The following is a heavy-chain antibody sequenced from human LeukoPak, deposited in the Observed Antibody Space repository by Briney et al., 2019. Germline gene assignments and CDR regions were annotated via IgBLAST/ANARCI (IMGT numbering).Heavy chain of an antibody. V-gene: IGHV4-38-2*02. CDR2: IYHSGST. D-gene: IGHD3-10*01. Sequence: NASETLSLTCTVSGYSISSGYYWGWIRQPPGKGLEWIGSIYHSGSTYYNPSLKSRVTMSVDTSKNQFSLKLSSVTAADTAVYYCARYYGSGSYDYWGQGTLVTVSS. CDR3: ARYYGSGSYDY. CDR1: GYSISSGYY. J-gene: IGHJ4*02.